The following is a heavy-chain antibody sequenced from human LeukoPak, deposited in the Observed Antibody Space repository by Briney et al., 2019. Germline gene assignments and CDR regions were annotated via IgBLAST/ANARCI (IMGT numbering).Heavy chain of an antibody. Sequence: SVKVSCKASGGTFSSYAISWVRQAPGQGLEWMGRIIPILGIANYAQKFQGRVTITADKSTSTAYMELSSLRSEDTAVYYCARDMHPEAFDIWGQGTLVTVSS. D-gene: IGHD2-2*01. CDR2: IIPILGIA. V-gene: IGHV1-69*04. CDR1: GGTFSSYA. J-gene: IGHJ3*02. CDR3: ARDMHPEAFDI.